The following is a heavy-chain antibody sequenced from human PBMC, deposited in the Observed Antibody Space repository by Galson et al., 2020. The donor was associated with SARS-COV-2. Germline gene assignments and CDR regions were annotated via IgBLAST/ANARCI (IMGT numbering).Heavy chain of an antibody. CDR1: GGTISSSSYY. V-gene: IGHV4-39*07. CDR2: IYYSGST. D-gene: IGHD3-3*01. J-gene: IGHJ5*02. Sequence: SETLSLTCTVSGGTISSSSYYWGWIRQPPGKGLEWIGSIYYSGSTYYNPSLKSRVTISVDTSKNQFSLKLSSVTAADTAVYYCARDRFGVVIIPVWGLPAGNWFDPWGQGTLVTVSS. CDR3: ARDRFGVVIIPVWGLPAGNWFDP.